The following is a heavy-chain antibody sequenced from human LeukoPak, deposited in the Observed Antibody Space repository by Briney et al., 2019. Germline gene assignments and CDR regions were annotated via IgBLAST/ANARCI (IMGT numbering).Heavy chain of an antibody. J-gene: IGHJ4*02. CDR1: GFSFSSYS. V-gene: IGHV3-48*01. CDR2: ISTSSSTI. CDR3: ARVSAMGDFDC. Sequence: PGGSLRLSXAASGFSFSSYSMNWVRQAPGKGLEWVSYISTSSSTIYYADSVRGRFTISRDNAKNSLYLQMNSLRVEDTADYFCARVSAMGDFDCWGQGTLVTVSS. D-gene: IGHD1-26*01.